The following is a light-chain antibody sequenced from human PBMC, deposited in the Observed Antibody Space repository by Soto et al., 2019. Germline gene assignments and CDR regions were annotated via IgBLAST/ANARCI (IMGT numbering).Light chain of an antibody. Sequence: EIVLTQSPGTLSLSPGERATLSCRASQSVNSNYLAWYQQKPGQVPRPLIYGASIRAAGVPDRLSGSGSGTDFTLISSRLEPEDYAVYSCQQYGTSPHTFGQGTKLEIK. CDR3: QQYGTSPHT. CDR2: GAS. J-gene: IGKJ2*01. V-gene: IGKV3-20*01. CDR1: QSVNSNY.